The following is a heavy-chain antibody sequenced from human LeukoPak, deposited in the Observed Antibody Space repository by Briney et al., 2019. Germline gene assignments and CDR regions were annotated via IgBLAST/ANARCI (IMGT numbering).Heavy chain of an antibody. V-gene: IGHV1-2*02. CDR2: INPNSGGT. Sequence: ASVKVSCKASGYTFTGYYMHWVRQAPGQGLEWIGWINPNSGGTNYAQKFQGRVTMTRDTSISAAYMELSRLRSDDTAVYYCARGGAGEGYCSSSSCYGHDYWGQGTLVTVSS. CDR1: GYTFTGYY. CDR3: ARGGAGEGYCSSSSCYGHDY. D-gene: IGHD2-15*01. J-gene: IGHJ4*02.